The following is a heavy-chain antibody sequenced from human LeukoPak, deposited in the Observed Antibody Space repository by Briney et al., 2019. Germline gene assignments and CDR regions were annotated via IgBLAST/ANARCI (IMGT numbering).Heavy chain of an antibody. CDR3: ARPGLEDASDI. CDR2: IYPADSDV. Sequence: GESLQISCKGSGYDFPTWWIGWVRQRPGQGLEWLGIIYPADSDVRDNPSFRGRVSISADTAISTAYLQWSSLKASDTAMYYCARPGLEDASDIWGQGTMVTVSS. V-gene: IGHV5-51*01. CDR1: GYDFPTWW. J-gene: IGHJ3*02. D-gene: IGHD3-3*01.